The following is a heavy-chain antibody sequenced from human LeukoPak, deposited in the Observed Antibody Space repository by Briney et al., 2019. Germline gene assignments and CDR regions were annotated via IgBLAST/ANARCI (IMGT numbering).Heavy chain of an antibody. CDR3: VRQGGSYWENHFDF. D-gene: IGHD1-26*01. CDR2: IYPGDSDT. J-gene: IGHJ4*02. Sequence: GESLKISCKGSGYSFTSYWIGWVRQMPGEGLEWMGIIYPGDSDTRYRPSFQGHVTISADKSISTAYLQWSSLKASDTAMYYCVRQGGSYWENHFDFWGQGTLVTVSS. CDR1: GYSFTSYW. V-gene: IGHV5-51*01.